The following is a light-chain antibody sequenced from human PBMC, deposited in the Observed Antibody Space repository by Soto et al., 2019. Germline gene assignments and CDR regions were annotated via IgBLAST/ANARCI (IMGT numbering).Light chain of an antibody. J-gene: IGKJ1*01. CDR2: RAS. Sequence: LVMPQSPATLSVSPGERATLSCRPSQNIYSNVAWYQQRPGQAPALVIYRASTRATGIPARFSGIGAGTEFTLTISGLQPEDFANYYGQQSFSTLGWTFGQGTKVEIK. V-gene: IGKV3-15*01. CDR3: QQSFSTLGWT. CDR1: QNIYSN.